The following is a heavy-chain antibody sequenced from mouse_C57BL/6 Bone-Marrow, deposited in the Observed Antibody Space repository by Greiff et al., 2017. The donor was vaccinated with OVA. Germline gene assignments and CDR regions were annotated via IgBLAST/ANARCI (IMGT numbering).Heavy chain of an antibody. CDR2: IDPSDSYT. V-gene: IGHV1-50*01. D-gene: IGHD1-1*01. CDR1: GYTFTSYW. J-gene: IGHJ3*01. CDR3: ARDFYYYGSSAWFAY. Sequence: VQLQQPGAELVKPGASVKLSCKASGYTFTSYWMPWVKQRPGQGLEWIGEIDPSDSYTNYNQKFKGKATLTVDTSSSTAYMQLSSLTSEDSAVYYCARDFYYYGSSAWFAYWGQGTLVTVSA.